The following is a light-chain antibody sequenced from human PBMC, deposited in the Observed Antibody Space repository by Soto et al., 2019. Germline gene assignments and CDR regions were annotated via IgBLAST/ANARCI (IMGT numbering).Light chain of an antibody. CDR2: EVE. CDR1: GRDIGAYNY. J-gene: IGLJ1*01. Sequence: QSVQSQPASVSGSPGQSITISCTGSGRDIGAYNYVSWYQQHPGKAPKLIIYEVENRPSGVSNRFSASKSAFTASLTISGLQAEEEADHYCSSYTTSSFYVFGPGTKVTVL. V-gene: IGLV2-14*01. CDR3: SSYTTSSFYV.